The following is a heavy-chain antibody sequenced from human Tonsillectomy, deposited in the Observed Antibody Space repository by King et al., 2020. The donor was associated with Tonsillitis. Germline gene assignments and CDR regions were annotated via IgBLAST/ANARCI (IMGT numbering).Heavy chain of an antibody. J-gene: IGHJ6*03. V-gene: IGHV4-4*07. CDR2: LYVSGTT. CDR3: ARDNGGVRWPFGGYYYMDV. Sequence: VQLQESGPGLVKPSETLSLTCSVTGVSINTYYWSWIRQPAGQGLEWIGHLYVSGTTNYNPSLKSRVSMSLDRDKNQFSLKLTAVTAADTAVYYCARDNGGVRWPFGGYYYMDVWGKGTTVTVSS. CDR1: GVSINTYY. D-gene: IGHD3-16*01.